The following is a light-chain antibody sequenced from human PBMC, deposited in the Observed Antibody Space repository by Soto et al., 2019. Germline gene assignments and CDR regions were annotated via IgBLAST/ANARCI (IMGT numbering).Light chain of an antibody. CDR3: QQLNIYPST. CDR1: QAIANY. Sequence: DIQLTQSPSFLSASVGDRVTITCRASQAIANYLGWYQQRPGKAPTLLIHAASTLHSGVPTRFSGSGYGTDFTLTINNQQPEDSATYFCQQLNIYPSTFGQGTNLEIK. CDR2: AAS. J-gene: IGKJ2*01. V-gene: IGKV1-9*01.